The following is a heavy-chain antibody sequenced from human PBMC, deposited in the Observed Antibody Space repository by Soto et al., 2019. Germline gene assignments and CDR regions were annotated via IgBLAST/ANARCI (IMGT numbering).Heavy chain of an antibody. D-gene: IGHD3-3*01. J-gene: IGHJ5*02. CDR3: ARDSITIFGVVPGGGNWFDP. V-gene: IGHV1-18*01. CDR2: ISAYNGNT. Sequence: ASVKVSCKASGYTFTSYGISWVRQAPGQGLEWMGWISAYNGNTNYAQKLQGRVTMTPDTSTSTAYMELRSLRSDDTAVYYCARDSITIFGVVPGGGNWFDPWGQGTLVTVSS. CDR1: GYTFTSYG.